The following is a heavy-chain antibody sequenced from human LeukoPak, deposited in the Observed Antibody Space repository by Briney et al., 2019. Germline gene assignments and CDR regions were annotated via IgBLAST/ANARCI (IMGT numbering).Heavy chain of an antibody. D-gene: IGHD6-19*01. V-gene: IGHV3-11*01. CDR3: ARDPYSSGWVKPLPDY. CDR1: GFTFSDYY. J-gene: IGHJ4*02. CDR2: ISSSGSTI. Sequence: GGSLRLSCAASGFTFSDYYMSWIRQAPGKGLEWVSYISSSGSTIYYADSVKGRFTISRDNAKNSLYLQVNSLRAEDTAVYYCARDPYSSGWVKPLPDYWGQGTLVTVSS.